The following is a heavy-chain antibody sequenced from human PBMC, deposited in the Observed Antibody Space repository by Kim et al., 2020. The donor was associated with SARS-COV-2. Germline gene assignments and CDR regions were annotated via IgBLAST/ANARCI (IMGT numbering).Heavy chain of an antibody. J-gene: IGHJ3*02. CDR3: ARSYYYDSSGYPRSFDI. D-gene: IGHD3-22*01. Sequence: PKRRVTISVDTSQTQFSLKLSSVTAADTAVYYCARSYYYDSSGYPRSFDIWGQGTMVTVSS. V-gene: IGHV4-34*01.